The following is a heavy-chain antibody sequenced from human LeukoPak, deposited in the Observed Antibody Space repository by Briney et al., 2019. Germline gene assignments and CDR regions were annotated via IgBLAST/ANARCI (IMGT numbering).Heavy chain of an antibody. J-gene: IGHJ3*02. D-gene: IGHD3-10*01. V-gene: IGHV4-34*01. CDR1: GGSFSGYY. Sequence: PSETLSLTCAVYGGSFSGYYWSWIRQPPGKGLEWIGEINHSGSTNYNPSLKSRVTISVDTSKNQFSLELSSVTAADTAVYYCARLMVRGSHDAFDIWGQGTMVTVSS. CDR3: ARLMVRGSHDAFDI. CDR2: INHSGST.